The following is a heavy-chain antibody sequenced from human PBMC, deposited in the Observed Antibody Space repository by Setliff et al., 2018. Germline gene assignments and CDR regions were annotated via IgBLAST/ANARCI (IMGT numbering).Heavy chain of an antibody. V-gene: IGHV1-46*01. Sequence: ASVKVSCKASGYTFTSYGISWVRQAPGQGLEWMGIINPSGGSTTYAQKFQGTVTMTRDTSTNTVSMELSSLISEDTAVYYCAKDRDIGVATHAMDVWGQGTTVTVSS. CDR2: INPSGGST. D-gene: IGHD2-15*01. CDR3: AKDRDIGVATHAMDV. CDR1: GYTFTSYG. J-gene: IGHJ6*02.